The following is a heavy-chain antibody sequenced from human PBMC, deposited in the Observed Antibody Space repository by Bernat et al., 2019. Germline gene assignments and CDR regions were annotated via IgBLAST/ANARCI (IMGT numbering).Heavy chain of an antibody. CDR1: GFTFSSYG. CDR2: IWYDGSNK. Sequence: QVQLVESGGGVVQPGRSLRLSCAASGFTFSSYGMHWVRQAPGKGLEWVAVIWYDGSNKYYADSVKGRFTISRDNSKNTLYLQMNSLRAEDTAVYYCARDQHYDFWSGYRYWGQGTLVTVSS. V-gene: IGHV3-33*01. J-gene: IGHJ4*02. D-gene: IGHD3-3*01. CDR3: ARDQHYDFWSGYRY.